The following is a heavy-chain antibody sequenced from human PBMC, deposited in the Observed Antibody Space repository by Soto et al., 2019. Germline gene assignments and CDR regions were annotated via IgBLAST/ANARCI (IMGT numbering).Heavy chain of an antibody. CDR1: GYIFTNYY. CDR3: ARDLAAAAY. J-gene: IGHJ4*02. CDR2: INPLPTSGST. D-gene: IGHD6-13*01. V-gene: IGHV1-46*01. Sequence: QVQLVQSGAEVKKPGASVKVSCKASGYIFTNYYIHWVRQAPGQVLEWMAIINPLPTSGSTNYAQKFQGRVTVTRDTSTSTVYLELSSLRSDATAVYYCARDLAAAAYWGQGTLVTVSS.